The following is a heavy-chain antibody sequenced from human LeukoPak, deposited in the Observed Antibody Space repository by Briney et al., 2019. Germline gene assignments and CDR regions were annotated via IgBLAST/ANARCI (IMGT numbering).Heavy chain of an antibody. J-gene: IGHJ5*02. CDR1: GGSVSSGSYY. D-gene: IGHD3/OR15-3a*01. CDR3: ARESSGTEFDP. CDR2: IYYSGST. Sequence: PSETLSLTCTVSGGSVSSGSYYWSWIRQPPGKGLEWIGYIYYSGSTNYNPSLKSQVTISVDTSKNQFSLKLSSVTAADTAVYYCARESSGTEFDPWGQGTLVTVSS. V-gene: IGHV4-61*01.